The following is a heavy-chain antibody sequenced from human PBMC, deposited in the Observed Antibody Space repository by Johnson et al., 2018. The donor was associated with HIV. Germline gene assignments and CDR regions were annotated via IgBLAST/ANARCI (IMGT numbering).Heavy chain of an antibody. CDR3: ARDNMLWELHGFDI. Sequence: QVQLVESGGGVVQPGRSLRLSCVASGFTFNSYAMHWVRQAPGKGLEWVAHVGHDGGIYPYAESVKGRLTVYRDNSKNTLYLQMNNVGAEDTAVYYCARDNMLWELHGFDIWGQGTMVTVSA. CDR2: VGHDGGIY. D-gene: IGHD3-10*02. J-gene: IGHJ3*02. CDR1: GFTFNSYA. V-gene: IGHV3-30-3*01.